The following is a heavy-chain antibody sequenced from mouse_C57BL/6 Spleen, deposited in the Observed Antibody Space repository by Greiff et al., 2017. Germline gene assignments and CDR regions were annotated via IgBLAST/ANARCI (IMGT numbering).Heavy chain of an antibody. CDR2: IYPRSGNT. V-gene: IGHV1-81*01. J-gene: IGHJ1*03. Sequence: QVHVKQSGAELARPGASVKLSCKASGYTFTSYGISWVKQRTGQGLEWIGEIYPRSGNTYYNEKFKGKATLTADKSSSTAYMELRSLTSEDSAVYFCARGEDYYGSSYRYFDVWGTGTTVTVSS. CDR3: ARGEDYYGSSYRYFDV. D-gene: IGHD1-1*01. CDR1: GYTFTSYG.